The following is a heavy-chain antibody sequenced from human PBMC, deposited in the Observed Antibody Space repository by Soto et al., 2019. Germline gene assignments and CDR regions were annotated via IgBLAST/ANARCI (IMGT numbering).Heavy chain of an antibody. D-gene: IGHD3-10*01. CDR3: ARARFGEVLLFDY. CDR1: GGSISYYH. CDR2: IYSSGST. V-gene: IGHV4-4*07. Sequence: PSETLSLTCTVSGGSISYYHWSWIRQPAGKGLEWIGRIYSSGSTNYNPSLKSRVTMSVGTSKNQFSLKLNSVTAADTAVYYCARARFGEVLLFDYWGQGTLVTVSS. J-gene: IGHJ4*02.